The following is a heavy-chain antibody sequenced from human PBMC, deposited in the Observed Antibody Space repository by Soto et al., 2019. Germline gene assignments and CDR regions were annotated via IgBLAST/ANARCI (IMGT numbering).Heavy chain of an antibody. V-gene: IGHV3-30*18. CDR3: AKRKRSIAAAGYGMDV. CDR1: GFTFSSYG. CDR2: ISYDGSNK. J-gene: IGHJ6*02. D-gene: IGHD6-13*01. Sequence: QVQLVESGGGVVQPGRSLRLSCAASGFTFSSYGMHWVRQAPGKGLEWVAVISYDGSNKYYADSVKGRFTISRDNSKNTLYLQMNSLRAEDTAVYYCAKRKRSIAAAGYGMDVWGQGTTVTVSS.